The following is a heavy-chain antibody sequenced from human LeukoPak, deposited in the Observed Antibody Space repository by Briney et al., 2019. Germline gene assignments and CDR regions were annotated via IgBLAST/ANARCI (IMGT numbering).Heavy chain of an antibody. V-gene: IGHV3-30*03. CDR1: GFTFSSYG. J-gene: IGHJ6*02. D-gene: IGHD3-16*01. CDR2: ISYDGSNK. CDR3: ARGGGLDV. Sequence: GGSLRLSCAASGFTFSSYGMHWVRQAPGKGLEWVAVISYDGSNKYYADSVKGRLTISRDNAKNSLYLQMSNLRAEDTAVYFCARGGGLDVWGQGATVTVSS.